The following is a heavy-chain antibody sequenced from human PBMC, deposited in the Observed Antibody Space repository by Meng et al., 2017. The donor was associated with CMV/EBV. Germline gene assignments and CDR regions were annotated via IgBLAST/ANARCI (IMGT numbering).Heavy chain of an antibody. CDR1: GFTVSSNY. J-gene: IGHJ4*02. Sequence: GGSLRLSCAASGFTVSSNYMSWVRQAPRKGLEWVSVIYSGGSTYYADSVKGRFTISRDNSKNTLYLHMNSLRAEDTAVYYCASLTRSSSSKGFGYWGQGTLVTVSS. CDR2: IYSGGST. V-gene: IGHV3-53*01. D-gene: IGHD6-13*01. CDR3: ASLTRSSSSKGFGY.